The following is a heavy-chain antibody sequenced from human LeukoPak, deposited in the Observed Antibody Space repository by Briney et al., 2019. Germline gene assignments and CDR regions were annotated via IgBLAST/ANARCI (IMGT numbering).Heavy chain of an antibody. CDR2: IYYSGST. Sequence: PSETLSLTCTVSGGSISSGGYYWSWIRQHPGKGLEWIGYIYYSGSTYYNPSLKSRVTISVDTSKNQFSLKLSSVTAADTAVYYCAREGTTVVTPSHAFGIWGQGTMVTVSS. CDR3: AREGTTVVTPSHAFGI. V-gene: IGHV4-31*03. CDR1: GGSISSGGYY. D-gene: IGHD4-23*01. J-gene: IGHJ3*02.